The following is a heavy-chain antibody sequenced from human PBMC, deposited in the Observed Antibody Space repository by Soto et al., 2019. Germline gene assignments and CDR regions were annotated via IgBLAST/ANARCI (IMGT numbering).Heavy chain of an antibody. Sequence: GGSLRLSCAASGFTFSSYAMSWVRQAPGKGLEWVSAISGSGGSTYYADPVKGRFTISRDNSKNTLYLQMNSLRAEDTAVYYCAKDFPKQLVPGYFDYWGQGTLVTVSS. J-gene: IGHJ4*02. CDR2: ISGSGGST. CDR1: GFTFSSYA. CDR3: AKDFPKQLVPGYFDY. D-gene: IGHD6-6*01. V-gene: IGHV3-23*01.